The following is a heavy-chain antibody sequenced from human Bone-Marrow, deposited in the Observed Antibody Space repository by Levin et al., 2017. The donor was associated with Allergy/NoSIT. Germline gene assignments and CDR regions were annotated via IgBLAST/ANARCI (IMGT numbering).Heavy chain of an antibody. Sequence: GGSLRLSCAPSGFSFTDYATHWVRQAPGKGLEWLAVVWYGAGNEYYADSVKGRFTISRDNSKNTVYLQMSSLRAEDSATYYCARGRDPYYSYTVDVWGQGTPVTVSS. CDR1: GFSFTDYA. J-gene: IGHJ6*02. CDR2: VWYGAGNE. CDR3: ARGRDPYYSYTVDV. V-gene: IGHV3-33*01.